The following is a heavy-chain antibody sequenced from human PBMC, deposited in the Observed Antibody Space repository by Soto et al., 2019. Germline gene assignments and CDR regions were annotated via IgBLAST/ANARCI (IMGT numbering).Heavy chain of an antibody. CDR1: GGSISSGDYY. J-gene: IGHJ4*02. CDR2: IYYSGST. D-gene: IGHD2-2*01. V-gene: IGHV4-30-4*01. Sequence: QVQLQESGPGLVKPSQTLSLTCTVSGGSISSGDYYWSWIRQPPGKGLEWIGYIYYSGSTYYNPSLQSRVTIXXDXSXXQCSLKLSSVTAADTAVYYCARGSGKGPAATYVDYWGQGTLVTVSS. CDR3: ARGSGKGPAATYVDY.